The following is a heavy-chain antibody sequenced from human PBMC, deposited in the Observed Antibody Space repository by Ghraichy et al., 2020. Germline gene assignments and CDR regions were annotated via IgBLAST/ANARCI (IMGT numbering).Heavy chain of an antibody. D-gene: IGHD3-3*01. CDR2: IKQDGSEK. Sequence: GGSLRLSCAASGFTFSSYWMSWVRQAPGKGLEWVANIKQDGSEKYYVDSVKGRFTISRDNAKNSLYLQMTSLRAEDTAVYYCARVRFFLPKGFDYWGQGTLVTVSS. CDR1: GFTFSSYW. J-gene: IGHJ4*02. CDR3: ARVRFFLPKGFDY. V-gene: IGHV3-7*01.